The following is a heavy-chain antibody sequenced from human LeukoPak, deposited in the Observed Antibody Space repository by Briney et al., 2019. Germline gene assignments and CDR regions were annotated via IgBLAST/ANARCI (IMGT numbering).Heavy chain of an antibody. J-gene: IGHJ4*02. CDR1: GFPFSTYN. D-gene: IGHD3-22*01. V-gene: IGHV3-23*01. Sequence: PGESLRLSCAASGFPFSTYNMNWVRQAPGKGLEWVSSINRDGGSTFYADSVKGRFTISRDNSKNTLYLQMNSLRAEDTAVYYCAKYYYDGDTYSFDYWGQGTLVTVSS. CDR3: AKYYYDGDTYSFDY. CDR2: INRDGGST.